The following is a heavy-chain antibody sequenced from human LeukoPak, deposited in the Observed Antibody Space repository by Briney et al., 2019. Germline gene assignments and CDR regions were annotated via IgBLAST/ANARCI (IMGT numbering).Heavy chain of an antibody. J-gene: IGHJ5*02. V-gene: IGHV3-21*06. D-gene: IGHD4-23*01. CDR2: ISSKSNYI. Sequence: GGSLRLSCAASGFTFSIYSMNWVRQAPGKGLEWVSYISSKSNYIYYADSVKGRCTISRDNAKNSLFLQMSSLRAEDTAVYYCASQDRGAYYGGNSDHWGQGTLVTVAS. CDR1: GFTFSIYS. CDR3: ASQDRGAYYGGNSDH.